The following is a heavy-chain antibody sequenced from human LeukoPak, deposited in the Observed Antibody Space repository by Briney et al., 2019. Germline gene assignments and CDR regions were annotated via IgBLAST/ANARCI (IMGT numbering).Heavy chain of an antibody. Sequence: QPGRSLRLSCAASGFTFSSYGMHWVRQAPGKGLEWVAVISYDGSNKSYADSVKGRFTISRDNSKNTLYLQMNSLRAEDTAVYYCTSGIAAAGTIVHGYWGQGTLVTVSS. J-gene: IGHJ4*02. CDR3: TSGIAAAGTIVHGY. CDR1: GFTFSSYG. V-gene: IGHV3-30*03. CDR2: ISYDGSNK. D-gene: IGHD6-13*01.